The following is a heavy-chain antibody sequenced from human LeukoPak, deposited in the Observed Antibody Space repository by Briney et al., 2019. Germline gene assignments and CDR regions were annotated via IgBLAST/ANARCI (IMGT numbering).Heavy chain of an antibody. V-gene: IGHV1-46*01. Sequence: ASVKVSCKASGYTFTSYYIHWVRQAPGQGLEWMGLINPSGGSTNYAQKFQGRVTMTRDTSTSTVYMELSSLRSEDTAVYYCARGRKAARPHYYYYYMDVWGKGTTVTVSS. CDR1: GYTFTSYY. J-gene: IGHJ6*03. CDR2: INPSGGST. CDR3: ARGRKAARPHYYYYYMDV. D-gene: IGHD6-6*01.